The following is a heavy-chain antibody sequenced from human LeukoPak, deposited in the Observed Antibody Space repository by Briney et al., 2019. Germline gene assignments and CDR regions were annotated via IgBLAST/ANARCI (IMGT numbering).Heavy chain of an antibody. J-gene: IGHJ4*02. D-gene: IGHD2-2*01. Sequence: GGSLRLSCGASGFTFSSYAMAWVRQAPGKGLEWVSAIRGTGSSTYYADSVKGRFTISRDNAKNSLYLQMNSLRAEDTAVYYCARAVVPAELDYWGQGTLVTVSS. V-gene: IGHV3-23*01. CDR1: GFTFSSYA. CDR2: IRGTGSST. CDR3: ARAVVPAELDY.